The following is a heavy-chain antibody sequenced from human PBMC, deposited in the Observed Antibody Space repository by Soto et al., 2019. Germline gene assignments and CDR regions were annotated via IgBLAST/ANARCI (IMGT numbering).Heavy chain of an antibody. CDR1: GGSISSSSYY. CDR2: IYYSGST. Sequence: TSETLSLTCTVSGGSISSSSYYWGWISQTPGKGQEWIGSIYYSGSTYYNPSLKSRVTISVDTSRNQFSLKLNSVTAADTAIYYCARLSYSNYSYFDYWGQGTLVTVSS. J-gene: IGHJ4*02. V-gene: IGHV4-39*01. D-gene: IGHD6-13*01. CDR3: ARLSYSNYSYFDY.